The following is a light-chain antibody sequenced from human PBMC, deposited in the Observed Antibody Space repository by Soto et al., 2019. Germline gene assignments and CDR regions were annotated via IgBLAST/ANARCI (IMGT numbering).Light chain of an antibody. Sequence: GDTVTITCRASQGIGSYLAWYQQKPGTVPNLLIYVASTLQSGVPSRFSGSGSGTEFTLTINSLQPEDFATYYCHQFGSYPLTFGGGTEVEIK. CDR2: VAS. CDR3: HQFGSYPLT. J-gene: IGKJ4*01. CDR1: QGIGSY. V-gene: IGKV1-9*01.